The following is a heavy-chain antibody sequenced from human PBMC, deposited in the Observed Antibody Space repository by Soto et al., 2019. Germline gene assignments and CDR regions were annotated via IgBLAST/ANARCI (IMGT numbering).Heavy chain of an antibody. V-gene: IGHV4-30-4*01. CDR1: GGSISSSDYF. CDR2: IFHTGTT. Sequence: SETLFLTCTVSGGSISSSDYFWPWIRQPPGKGLEWMGYIFHTGTTYSNPSLKSRLIMSIDTSKNQFSLRLTSVTAADTAVYYCARSDTAMPPPGFCYWGQITLVTVSS. CDR3: ARSDTAMPPPGFCY. J-gene: IGHJ4*02. D-gene: IGHD5-18*01.